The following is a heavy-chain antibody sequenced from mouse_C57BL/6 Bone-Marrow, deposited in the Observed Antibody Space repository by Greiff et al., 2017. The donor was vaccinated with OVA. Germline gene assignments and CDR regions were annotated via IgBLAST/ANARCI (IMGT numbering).Heavy chain of an antibody. CDR1: GFNIKDDY. CDR3: TTRYSNYYFAY. J-gene: IGHJ2*01. D-gene: IGHD2-5*01. Sequence: EVQGVESGAELVRPGASVKLSCTASGFNIKDDYMHWVKQRPEQGLEWIGWIDPENGDTGYASKCRGKATITADTSSNTAYLLLSTLTSADTAVYYCTTRYSNYYFAYWGQGTTLPVSS. CDR2: IDPENGDT. V-gene: IGHV14-4*01.